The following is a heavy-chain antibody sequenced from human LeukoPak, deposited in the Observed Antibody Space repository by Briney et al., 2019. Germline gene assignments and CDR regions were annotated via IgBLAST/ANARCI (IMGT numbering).Heavy chain of an antibody. D-gene: IGHD3-22*01. J-gene: IGHJ4*02. Sequence: SETLSLTCTVSGGSISSYYWSWIRQPAGKGLEWIGRIYTSGSTNYNPSLKSRVTMSVDTSKNQFSLKLSSVTAADTAVYYRAREDSSGYYGPFDYWGQGTLVTVSS. V-gene: IGHV4-4*07. CDR1: GGSISSYY. CDR3: AREDSSGYYGPFDY. CDR2: IYTSGST.